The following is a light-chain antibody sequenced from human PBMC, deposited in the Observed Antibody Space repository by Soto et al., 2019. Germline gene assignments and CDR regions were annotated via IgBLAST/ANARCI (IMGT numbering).Light chain of an antibody. CDR1: NIGNKS. CDR2: DDV. Sequence: SYELTQPPSVSVAPGQTAMITCGGNNIGNKSVHWYHQRPGQAPVLGVYDDVDRPSRITERFSGSNYGNKATLTISRVEAGDEDDYYCQVWNSRRDPWVFGGGTPLHVL. V-gene: IGLV3-21*02. J-gene: IGLJ3*02. CDR3: QVWNSRRDPWV.